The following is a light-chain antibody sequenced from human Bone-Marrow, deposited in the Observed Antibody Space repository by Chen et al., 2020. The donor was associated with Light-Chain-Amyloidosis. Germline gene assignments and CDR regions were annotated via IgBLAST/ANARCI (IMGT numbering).Light chain of an antibody. J-gene: IGKJ4*01. CDR3: QQYGTSPLT. Sequence: EIVLTQSPGTLSLSPVEGANLSCRASQTISSNYLTWYQQNLGQAPRLLIYGSSSRATGIPDRFTGSGSGTDFTLTINRLEPEDFAMYYCQQYGTSPLTFGGGTKVEIK. CDR2: GSS. CDR1: QTISSNY. V-gene: IGKV3-20*01.